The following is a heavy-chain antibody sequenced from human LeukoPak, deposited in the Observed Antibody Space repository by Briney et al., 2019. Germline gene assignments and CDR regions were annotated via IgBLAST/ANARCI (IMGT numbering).Heavy chain of an antibody. Sequence: GRSLRLSCAASGFTFSSYGMHWVRQAPGKGLEWVAVIWYDGSNKYYADSVKGRFTISRDNSKNTLYLQVNSLRAEDTAVYYCARAPLPTALNHYYYYGMDVWGQGTTVTVSS. CDR2: IWYDGSNK. CDR3: ARAPLPTALNHYYYYGMDV. J-gene: IGHJ6*02. V-gene: IGHV3-33*01. CDR1: GFTFSSYG. D-gene: IGHD2-2*01.